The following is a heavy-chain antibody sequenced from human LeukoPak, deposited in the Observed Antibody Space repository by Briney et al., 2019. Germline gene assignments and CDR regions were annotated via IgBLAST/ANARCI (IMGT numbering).Heavy chain of an antibody. J-gene: IGHJ3*01. CDR2: VHFSGTT. CDR1: GGSIIGHX. D-gene: IGHD2/OR15-2a*01. CDR3: AREQYLAYDVFGF. V-gene: IGHV4-59*11. Sequence: SETLSLTCTVSGGSIIGHXXXWIRXSPGRELXWXGYVHFSGTTSFNPSLKSRVTILVDTSKNQFSLRLTSMTAADTAVYFCAREQYLAYDVFGFWGRGTMVTVSS.